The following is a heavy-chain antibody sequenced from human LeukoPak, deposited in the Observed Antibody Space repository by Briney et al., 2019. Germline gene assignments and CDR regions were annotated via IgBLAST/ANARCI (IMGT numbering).Heavy chain of an antibody. Sequence: GASVKVSCKASGYTFTSYGISWVRQAPGQGLEWMGIINPSGGSTSYAQKFQGRVTMTRDTSTSTVYMELSSLRSEDTAVYYCARRGISGYNWFDPWGQGTLVTVSS. CDR2: INPSGGST. D-gene: IGHD1-20*01. CDR3: ARRGISGYNWFDP. V-gene: IGHV1-46*01. J-gene: IGHJ5*02. CDR1: GYTFTSYG.